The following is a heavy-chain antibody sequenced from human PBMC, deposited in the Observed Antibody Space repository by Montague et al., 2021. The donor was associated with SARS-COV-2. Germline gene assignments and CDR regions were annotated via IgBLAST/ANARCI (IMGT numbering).Heavy chain of an antibody. J-gene: IGHJ4*02. Sequence: SLRLSCAASGFTFDTYGMSWVRQVPGEGLEWVSGISRSGDRTAYGDSVKGRFTISRDNAKNSLYLQMNSLRVEDTAFYHCSRGGGMIRGVVDFWGQGILVSVSS. CDR1: GFTFDTYG. CDR2: ISRSGDRT. D-gene: IGHD3-10*01. V-gene: IGHV3-20*01. CDR3: SRGGGMIRGVVDF.